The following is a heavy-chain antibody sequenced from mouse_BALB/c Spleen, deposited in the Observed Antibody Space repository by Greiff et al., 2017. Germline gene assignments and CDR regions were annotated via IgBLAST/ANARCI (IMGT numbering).Heavy chain of an antibody. V-gene: IGHV5-6-3*01. CDR3: ARDGGRITAGAMDC. J-gene: IGHJ4*01. Sequence: VQLKESGGGLVQPGGSLKLSCAASGFTFSSFGMSWVRQTPDKRLELVATINSNGGSTYYPDSVKGRSTISRDNAKNTLYLQMSSLKSEDTAMYDCARDGGRITAGAMDCWGQGTSVAVSS. CDR2: INSNGGST. CDR1: GFTFSSFG. D-gene: IGHD1-2*01.